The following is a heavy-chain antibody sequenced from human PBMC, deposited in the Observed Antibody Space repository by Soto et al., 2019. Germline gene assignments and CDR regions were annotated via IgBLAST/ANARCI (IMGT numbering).Heavy chain of an antibody. Sequence: GGSLRLSCTASGFTFGDYAMSWFRQAPGKGLEWVGFIRSKAYGGTTEYAASVKGRFTISRDDSKSIAYLQMNSLKTEDTAVYYCTRVISAAAIYFDYWGQGTLVTVSS. CDR1: GFTFGDYA. D-gene: IGHD2-2*01. V-gene: IGHV3-49*03. CDR3: TRVISAAAIYFDY. J-gene: IGHJ4*02. CDR2: IRSKAYGGTT.